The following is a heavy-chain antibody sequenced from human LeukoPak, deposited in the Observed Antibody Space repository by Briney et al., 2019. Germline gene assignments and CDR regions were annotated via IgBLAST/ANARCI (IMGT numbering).Heavy chain of an antibody. J-gene: IGHJ6*03. Sequence: PSETLSLTCTVSGGSISSYYWSWIRQPAEKGLEWIGRIYTSGSTNYNPSLKSRVTISVDTSKNQFSLKLSSVTAADTAVYYCARDRPYSRGFYYYYYYMDVWGKGTTVTISS. CDR3: ARDRPYSRGFYYYYYYMDV. CDR2: IYTSGST. CDR1: GGSISSYY. D-gene: IGHD6-13*01. V-gene: IGHV4-4*07.